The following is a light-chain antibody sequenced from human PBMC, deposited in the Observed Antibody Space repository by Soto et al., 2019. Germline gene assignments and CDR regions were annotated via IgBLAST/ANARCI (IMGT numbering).Light chain of an antibody. Sequence: QSALTQPPSASGSPGQSVTISCTGTSSDVGGYNYVSWYQQHPGKAPKLMIYEVSKRPSGVPDRFSGSKSGNTASLTVSGLQAEDEAVYYCSSYAGSNNVVVFGGGTQLTVL. CDR1: SSDVGGYNY. V-gene: IGLV2-8*01. J-gene: IGLJ2*01. CDR3: SSYAGSNNVVV. CDR2: EVS.